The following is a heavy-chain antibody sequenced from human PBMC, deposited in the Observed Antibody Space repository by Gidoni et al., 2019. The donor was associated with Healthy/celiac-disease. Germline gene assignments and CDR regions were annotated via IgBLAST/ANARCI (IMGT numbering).Heavy chain of an antibody. CDR1: GFTFSSYS. Sequence: EVQLVESGGGLVKPGGSLRLSCAASGFTFSSYSMNWVRQAPGKGLEWVSSISSSSSYIYYADSVKGRFTISRDNAKNSLYLQMNSLRAEDTAVYYCARDYYDSSGYYWVFDYWGQGTLVTVSS. V-gene: IGHV3-21*01. CDR3: ARDYYDSSGYYWVFDY. J-gene: IGHJ4*02. D-gene: IGHD3-22*01. CDR2: ISSSSSYI.